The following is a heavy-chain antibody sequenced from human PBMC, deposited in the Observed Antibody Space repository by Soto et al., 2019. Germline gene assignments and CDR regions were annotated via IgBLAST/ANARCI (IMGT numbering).Heavy chain of an antibody. V-gene: IGHV6-1*01. J-gene: IGHJ6*02. CDR1: GDSVSSNSAA. D-gene: IGHD3-10*01. CDR3: ARVYGSGYRAGGDYGMDV. Sequence: QSQTLSLTCAISGDSVSSNSAAWNWIRQSPSRGLEWLGRTYYRSKWYNDYAVSVKSRITINPDTSKNQFSLQLNSVTPEDTAVYYCARVYGSGYRAGGDYGMDVWGQGTTVTVSS. CDR2: TYYRSKWYN.